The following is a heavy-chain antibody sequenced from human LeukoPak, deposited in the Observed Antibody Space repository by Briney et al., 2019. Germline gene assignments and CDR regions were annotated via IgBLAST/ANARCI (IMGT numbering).Heavy chain of an antibody. V-gene: IGHV3-21*04. D-gene: IGHD6-13*01. CDR1: GFTFSSYN. CDR2: ITSGSSYI. Sequence: PGGSLRLSCAASGFTFSSYNMNWVRQAPGKGLEWVSSITSGSSYIYYADSVKGRFTISRDNAKNSLYLQMNSLKAEDTAVYYCARVAAAGVTLDYWGQGTLVTVSS. CDR3: ARVAAAGVTLDY. J-gene: IGHJ4*02.